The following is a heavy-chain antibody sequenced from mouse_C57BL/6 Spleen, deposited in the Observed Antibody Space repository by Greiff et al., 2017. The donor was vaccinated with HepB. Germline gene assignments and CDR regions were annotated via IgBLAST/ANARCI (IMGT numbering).Heavy chain of an antibody. CDR1: GFNIKDYY. CDR2: IDPEDGET. V-gene: IGHV14-2*01. CDR3: AKGLRRGYAMDY. J-gene: IGHJ4*01. Sequence: EVQLQQSGAELVKPGASVKLSCTASGFNIKDYYMHWVKQRTEQGLEWIGRIDPEDGETKYAPKFKGKATITADTSSNTAYLQLSSLTSEDTAVYYCAKGLRRGYAMDYWGQGTSVTVSS. D-gene: IGHD2-4*01.